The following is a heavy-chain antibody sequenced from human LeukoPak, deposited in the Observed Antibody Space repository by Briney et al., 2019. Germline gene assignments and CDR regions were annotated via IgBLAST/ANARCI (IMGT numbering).Heavy chain of an antibody. CDR3: ATLNYDMGAVPQ. CDR2: ITGNGGRT. CDR1: GFAFSNYL. Sequence: GPLRLSCAASGFAFSNYLMHWVRQAPGKGLEYVSAITGNGGRTYYADSVQGRFTISRDNAKSTLYLQMGSLRPEDTAVYFCATLNYDMGAVPQGGQGAPVTVPS. J-gene: IGHJ4*02. V-gene: IGHV3-64*02. D-gene: IGHD3-9*01.